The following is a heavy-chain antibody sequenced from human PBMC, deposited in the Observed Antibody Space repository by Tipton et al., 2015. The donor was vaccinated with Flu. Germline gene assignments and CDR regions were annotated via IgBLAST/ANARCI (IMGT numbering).Heavy chain of an antibody. CDR3: ARGVTAGVDY. D-gene: IGHD6-13*01. CDR2: MSPKNGNT. J-gene: IGHJ4*02. V-gene: IGHV1-8*01. CDR1: GYTFIGYD. Sequence: QLVQSGAEVKNPGASVKVSCKASGYTFIGYDINWVRQAAGHRPEWLEWMSPKNGNTGYAQEFQGRVTMTRDTSTNTAYMELSSLQSGDTAVYYCARGVTAGVDYWGQGTLVTVSS.